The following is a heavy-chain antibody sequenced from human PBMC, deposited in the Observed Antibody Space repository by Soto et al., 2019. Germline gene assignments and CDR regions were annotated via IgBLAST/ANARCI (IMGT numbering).Heavy chain of an antibody. CDR3: ARPRSTSQLWTGGMDV. D-gene: IGHD2-2*01. CDR1: GFTFSSYG. Sequence: PGGSLRLSGAASGFTFSSYGMHWVRQAPGKGLEWVAVIWYDGSNKYYADSVKGRFTISRDNSKNTLYLQMNSLRAEDTAVYYCARPRSTSQLWTGGMDVWGQGTTVT. V-gene: IGHV3-33*01. CDR2: IWYDGSNK. J-gene: IGHJ6*02.